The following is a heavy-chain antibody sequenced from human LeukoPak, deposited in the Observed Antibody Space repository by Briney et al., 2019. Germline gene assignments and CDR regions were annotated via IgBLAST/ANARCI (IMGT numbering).Heavy chain of an antibody. CDR3: ARGYYGSGSFYPYYFDY. CDR1: GFAFEGYG. CDR2: ISWNGDST. D-gene: IGHD3-10*01. Sequence: GGSLRLSCVASGFAFEGYGMSWVRQTPGKGLEWVSGISWNGDSTGYPDSVEGRFTISRDNTKNSLYLQVNSLRAEDTALYYCARGYYGSGSFYPYYFDYWGQGTLVTVSS. J-gene: IGHJ4*02. V-gene: IGHV3-20*04.